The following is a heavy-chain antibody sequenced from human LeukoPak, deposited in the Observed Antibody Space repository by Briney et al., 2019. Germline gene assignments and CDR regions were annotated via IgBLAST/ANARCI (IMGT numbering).Heavy chain of an antibody. J-gene: IGHJ3*02. CDR3: AKDLDITMVRGAYDI. Sequence: GGSLRLSCAASGFTFDDYAMHWVRQAPGKGLEWVSGISWNSGSIGYADSVKGRFTISRDNAKNSLYLQMNSLRAEDTALYYCAKDLDITMVRGAYDIWGQGTMVTVSS. V-gene: IGHV3-9*01. CDR1: GFTFDDYA. D-gene: IGHD3-10*01. CDR2: ISWNSGSI.